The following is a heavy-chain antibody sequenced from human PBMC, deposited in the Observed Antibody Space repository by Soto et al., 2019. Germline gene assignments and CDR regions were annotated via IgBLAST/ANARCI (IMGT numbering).Heavy chain of an antibody. CDR3: ARHIGGDIVVVPAARLFDY. D-gene: IGHD2-2*01. J-gene: IGHJ4*02. CDR2: IYHSGST. CDR1: GGSISSGGYS. Sequence: PSETLSLTCAVSGGSISSGGYSWSWIRQPPGKGLEWIGYIYHSGSTYYNPSLKSRVTISVDRSKNQFSLKLSSVTAADTAVYYCARHIGGDIVVVPAARLFDYWGQGTLVTVSS. V-gene: IGHV4-30-2*01.